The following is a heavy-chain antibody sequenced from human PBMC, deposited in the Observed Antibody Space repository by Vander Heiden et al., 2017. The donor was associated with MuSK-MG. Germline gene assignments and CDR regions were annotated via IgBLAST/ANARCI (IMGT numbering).Heavy chain of an antibody. CDR3: AKDGHYDGFWSVSGQPVGWTYLDH. CDR1: GFTFSRYA. V-gene: IGHV3-23*04. CDR2: VTGSGGNT. J-gene: IGHJ4*02. Sequence: EVQMVESGGGLVQPGGSLRLSCEGFGFTFSRYAMSWVRQVPGKGLEWVSSVTGSGGNTFYADYVKGRFTISRDNSKNTLYLQMNSLRVEDTAMYFCAKDGHYDGFWSVSGQPVGWTYLDHWGQGSRVIVSS. D-gene: IGHD3-3*01.